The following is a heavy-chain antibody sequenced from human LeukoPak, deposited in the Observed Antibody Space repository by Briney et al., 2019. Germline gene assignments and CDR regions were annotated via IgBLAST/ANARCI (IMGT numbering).Heavy chain of an antibody. Sequence: RPSETLSLTCTVSGGSVSSGSYHWSWIRQPPGKGLEWIGYIYYSGSTNYNPSLKSRVTISVDTSKNQFSLKLSSVTAADTAVYYCARWLYDSSGYYSSNFDYWGQGTLVTVSS. CDR3: ARWLYDSSGYYSSNFDY. CDR2: IYYSGST. D-gene: IGHD3-22*01. V-gene: IGHV4-61*01. J-gene: IGHJ4*02. CDR1: GGSVSSGSYH.